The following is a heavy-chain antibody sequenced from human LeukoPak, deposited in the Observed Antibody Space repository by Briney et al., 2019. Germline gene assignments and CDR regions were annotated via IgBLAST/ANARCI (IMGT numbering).Heavy chain of an antibody. CDR1: GGSFSGYY. Sequence: SETLSLTCAVYGGSFSGYYWSWIRQPPGKGLEWIGEINHSGSTNYNPSLKSRVPISVDTSKNQFSLKLRSVTAADTAVYYCARGLDQAPPFMDVWGQGTTVTVSS. V-gene: IGHV4-34*01. CDR3: ARGLDQAPPFMDV. J-gene: IGHJ6*02. CDR2: INHSGST. D-gene: IGHD3-9*01.